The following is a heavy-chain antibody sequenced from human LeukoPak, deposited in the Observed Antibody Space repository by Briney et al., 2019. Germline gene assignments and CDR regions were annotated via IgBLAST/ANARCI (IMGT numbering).Heavy chain of an antibody. CDR2: IWYDGSNK. D-gene: IGHD3-22*01. J-gene: IGHJ4*02. CDR3: ARVHSSGYYLDY. V-gene: IGHV3-33*01. CDR1: GFTFSSYG. Sequence: GGSLRLSCAASGFTFSSYGMHWVRQAPGKGLEWVAVIWYDGSNKYYADSVKGRFTISRDNSKNTLYLQMSSLRAEDTAVYYCARVHSSGYYLDYWGQGTLVTVSS.